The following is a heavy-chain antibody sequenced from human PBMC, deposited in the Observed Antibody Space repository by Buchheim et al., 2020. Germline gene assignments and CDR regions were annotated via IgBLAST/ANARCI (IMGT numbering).Heavy chain of an antibody. CDR2: ISYDGSNK. J-gene: IGHJ5*02. Sequence: QVQLVESGGGVVQPGRSLRLSCAASGFTFSSYGMHWVRQAPGKGLEWVSVISYDGSNKYYADSVKGRFTISRDNSKNTLYLQMNNLRAEDTAVYYCAKGLVVVAAAGKWFDPWGQGTL. V-gene: IGHV3-30*18. D-gene: IGHD6-13*01. CDR1: GFTFSSYG. CDR3: AKGLVVVAAAGKWFDP.